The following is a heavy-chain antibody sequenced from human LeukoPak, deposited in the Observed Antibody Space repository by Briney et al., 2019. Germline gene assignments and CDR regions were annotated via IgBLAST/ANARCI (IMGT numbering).Heavy chain of an antibody. Sequence: GGSLRLSCAASGFTFSSHAMTWVRQAPGKGLQWVSSISINADDTYYADSVKGRFTISRDNSKNTLYLQMNSLRAEDTAVYYCAKNRDSSGWSPGYFDYWGQGTLVTVSS. J-gene: IGHJ4*02. V-gene: IGHV3-23*01. CDR2: ISINADDT. CDR1: GFTFSSHA. D-gene: IGHD6-19*01. CDR3: AKNRDSSGWSPGYFDY.